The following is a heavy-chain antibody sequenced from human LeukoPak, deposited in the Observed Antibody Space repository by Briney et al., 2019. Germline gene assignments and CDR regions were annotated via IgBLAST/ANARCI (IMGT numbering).Heavy chain of an antibody. D-gene: IGHD2-21*02. CDR1: GFIFSSYG. J-gene: IGHJ4*02. Sequence: QTGGSLRLSCAASGFIFSSYGMYWVRQAPGKGLEWVAVIWHDGGAEFYADSVKGRFTISRDDSKNTVYLQMNSLRVEDTALYYCAKDSRGDWSGYFDYWGQGILVTVSS. CDR3: AKDSRGDWSGYFDY. CDR2: IWHDGGAE. V-gene: IGHV3-33*03.